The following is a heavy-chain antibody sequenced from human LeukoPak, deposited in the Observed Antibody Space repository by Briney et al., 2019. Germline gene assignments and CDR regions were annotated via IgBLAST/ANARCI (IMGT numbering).Heavy chain of an antibody. CDR3: ATYSGYDLGIGKN. CDR2: IIPIFGTA. V-gene: IGHV1-69*01. J-gene: IGHJ4*02. Sequence: SVKVSCKASGGTFSSYAISWVRQAPGQGLECMGGIIPIFGTANYAQKFQGRVTITADESTSTAYMELSSLRSDDTAVYYCATYSGYDLGIGKNWGQGTLVTVSS. CDR1: GGTFSSYA. D-gene: IGHD5-12*01.